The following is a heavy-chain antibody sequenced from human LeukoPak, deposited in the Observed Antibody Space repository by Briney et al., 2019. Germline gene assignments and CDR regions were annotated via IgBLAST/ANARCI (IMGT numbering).Heavy chain of an antibody. D-gene: IGHD3-22*01. CDR2: TYYSGST. CDR1: GGSISSSSYY. V-gene: IGHV4-39*01. J-gene: IGHJ4*02. CDR3: VRLNGGYYEAIFDY. Sequence: KPSETLSLTCTVSGGSISSSSYYWGWIRQPPGKGLECIGSTYYSGSTYYNPPLKSRVTISVDTSKNQFSLNLRSVTAADTAVYYCVRLNGGYYEAIFDYWGQGTLVTVSS.